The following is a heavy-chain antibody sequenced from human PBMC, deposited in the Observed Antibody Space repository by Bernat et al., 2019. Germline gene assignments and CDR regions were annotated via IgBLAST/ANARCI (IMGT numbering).Heavy chain of an antibody. Sequence: QVQLVESGGGVVQPGRSLRLSCAASGFTFSSYGMHWVRQAPGKGLEWVAGIWYDGSNKYYADSVKGRFTISRDNSKNTLYLPMNSLRAEDTAVYYCARDKAYGVFDYWGQGTLVTVSS. V-gene: IGHV3-33*01. CDR1: GFTFSSYG. CDR2: IWYDGSNK. CDR3: ARDKAYGVFDY. J-gene: IGHJ4*02. D-gene: IGHD4-17*01.